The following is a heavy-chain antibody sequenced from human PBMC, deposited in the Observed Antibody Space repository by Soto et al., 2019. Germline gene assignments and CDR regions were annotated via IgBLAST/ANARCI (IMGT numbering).Heavy chain of an antibody. Sequence: GGSRRPSGGASGLAFSSYVMHWCRQAPGKGLDWWAVISYDGSNKYYADSVKGRFTISRDNSTNTPYLQMNSLRAADTAVYYCARAREQRGIGAFDIWGQGTMVTVSS. CDR1: GLAFSSYV. CDR2: ISYDGSNK. D-gene: IGHD1-26*01. CDR3: ARAREQRGIGAFDI. J-gene: IGHJ3*02. V-gene: IGHV3-30*03.